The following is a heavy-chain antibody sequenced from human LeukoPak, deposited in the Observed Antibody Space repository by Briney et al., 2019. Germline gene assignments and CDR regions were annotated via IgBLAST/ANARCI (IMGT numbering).Heavy chain of an antibody. V-gene: IGHV3-30-3*01. Sequence: GGSLRLSCAASGFTFSSYAMHWVRQAPGKGLEWVAVISYDGSNKYYADSVKGRFTISRDNSKNTLYLQMNSLRAEDTAVYYCARSPPIVAGPNEVYYFDYWGQGTLVTVSS. CDR1: GFTFSSYA. CDR2: ISYDGSNK. J-gene: IGHJ4*02. D-gene: IGHD4/OR15-4a*01. CDR3: ARSPPIVAGPNEVYYFDY.